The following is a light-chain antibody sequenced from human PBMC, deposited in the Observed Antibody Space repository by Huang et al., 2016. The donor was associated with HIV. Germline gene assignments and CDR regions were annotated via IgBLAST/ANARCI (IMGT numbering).Light chain of an antibody. V-gene: IGKV1-39*01. CDR3: HQSGT. Sequence: EIQMTQSPSSLSASVGDRVTITCRASQSISRHLSWYQQKPGKAPKLLIYAASSLQSGVPSRVSGSGSGTDFTLTISSLKAEDFATYYCHQSGTFGQGTKVEIK. CDR2: AAS. CDR1: QSISRH. J-gene: IGKJ1*01.